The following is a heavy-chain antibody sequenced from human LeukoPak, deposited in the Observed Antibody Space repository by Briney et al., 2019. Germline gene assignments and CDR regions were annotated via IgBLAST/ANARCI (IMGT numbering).Heavy chain of an antibody. Sequence: ASVKVSCKASGYTFTGFHMHWVRQAPGQGLEWMGWINANSGGTKYAQQFQGRVTMTRDTSISTAYMELSRLRSDDTAVYYCARLPIVATILGNYGMDVWGQGTTVTVSS. CDR1: GYTFTGFH. CDR2: INANSGGT. V-gene: IGHV1-2*02. CDR3: ARLPIVATILGNYGMDV. J-gene: IGHJ6*02. D-gene: IGHD5-12*01.